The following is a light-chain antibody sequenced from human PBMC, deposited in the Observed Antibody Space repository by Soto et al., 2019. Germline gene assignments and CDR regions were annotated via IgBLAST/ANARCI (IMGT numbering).Light chain of an antibody. CDR3: QVWDSSSDHPVV. CDR1: NIGSKS. Sequence: SYELTQPPSVSVAPGQTARITCGGNNIGSKSVHWYQQKPGQAPVLVVYDDRDRPSGIPERFSGSNSGNTATLTISRVEAGDEADYYCQVWDSSSDHPVVFGGGTKL. J-gene: IGLJ2*01. V-gene: IGLV3-21*02. CDR2: DDR.